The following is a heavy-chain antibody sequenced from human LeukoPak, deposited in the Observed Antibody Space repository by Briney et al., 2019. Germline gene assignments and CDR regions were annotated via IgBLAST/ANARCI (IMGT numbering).Heavy chain of an antibody. CDR3: ARGSIPFRRVVVPAVDY. D-gene: IGHD2-2*01. CDR2: INPNSGGT. Sequence: GASVKVSCKASGCTFTGYYMHWVRQAPGQGLEWMGWINPNSGGTNYAQKFQGRVTMTRDTSISTAYMELSRLRSDDTAVYYCARGSIPFRRVVVPAVDYWGQGTLVTVSS. J-gene: IGHJ4*02. V-gene: IGHV1-2*02. CDR1: GCTFTGYY.